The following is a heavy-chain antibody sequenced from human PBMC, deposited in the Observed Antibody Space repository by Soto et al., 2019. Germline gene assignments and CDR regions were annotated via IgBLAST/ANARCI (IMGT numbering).Heavy chain of an antibody. J-gene: IGHJ6*02. V-gene: IGHV3-13*01. D-gene: IGHD3-10*01. CDR2: MGGAGAR. CDR1: GFTYNSYD. Sequence: EVQLVESGGGLVQPGGSLRLSCAAFGFTYNSYDMHWVRQVSGKGLEWVSSMGGAGAREYADSVKGRFIIFRDNAKNSLYLQMDSLRAGDTAVDYCTRAAFGDGMDLWGQGTPVTVSS. CDR3: TRAAFGDGMDL.